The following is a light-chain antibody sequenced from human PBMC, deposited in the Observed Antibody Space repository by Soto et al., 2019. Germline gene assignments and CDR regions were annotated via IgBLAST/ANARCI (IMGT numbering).Light chain of an antibody. V-gene: IGKV3-11*01. CDR1: QNVDTY. Sequence: EVVLTQSPATLSLSPGERVTLSCRTSQNVDTYLPWYQQKPGQAPRLLIYGAFNRAAGIPARFSGSGSGTDFTLTISSLEPEDSAVYYCQQRNIWPPVTFGQGTRLEIK. CDR2: GAF. CDR3: QQRNIWPPVT. J-gene: IGKJ5*01.